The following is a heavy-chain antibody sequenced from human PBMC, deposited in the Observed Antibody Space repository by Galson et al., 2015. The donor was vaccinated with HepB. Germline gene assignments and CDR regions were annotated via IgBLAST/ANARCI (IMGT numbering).Heavy chain of an antibody. Sequence: SLRLSCAASGFTFSGHGMSWIRQAPGKGLEWVSGISSSGDTTFYADSVGGRFTISRDNSKNILYLQMHSLRVDDTAVYYCATWSTSNDWGQGTLVTVPS. CDR3: ATWSTSND. CDR2: ISSSGDTT. V-gene: IGHV3-23*01. CDR1: GFTFSGHG. J-gene: IGHJ4*02. D-gene: IGHD5/OR15-5a*01.